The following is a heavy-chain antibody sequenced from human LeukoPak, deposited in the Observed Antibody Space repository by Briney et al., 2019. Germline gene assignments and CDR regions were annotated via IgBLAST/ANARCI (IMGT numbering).Heavy chain of an antibody. CDR3: AADSRRTYYDFWSGYWYAFDI. Sequence: TSVKVSCKASGFTFTTSAMQWVRQARGQRLEWIGWIVVGSGNTNYAQKFQERVTITRDMSTSTAYMELSSLRSEDTAVYYCAADSRRTYYDFWSGYWYAFDIWGQGIMVTVSS. CDR1: GFTFTTSA. CDR2: IVVGSGNT. J-gene: IGHJ3*02. V-gene: IGHV1-58*02. D-gene: IGHD3-3*01.